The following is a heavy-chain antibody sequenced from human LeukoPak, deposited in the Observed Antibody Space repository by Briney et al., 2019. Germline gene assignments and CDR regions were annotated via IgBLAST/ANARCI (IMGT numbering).Heavy chain of an antibody. CDR1: GDPINSGSYY. D-gene: IGHD5-12*01. J-gene: IGHJ2*01. CDR3: VRSNSGYDFYWYFDL. Sequence: SETLSLTCTVSGDPINSGSYYWSWIRQPAGKGLEWTGRIYSSGNTKYNPSLKSRVTVSADTSKNQFSLKLNSVTAADTAMYYCVRSNSGYDFYWYFDLWGRGTLVTVSS. CDR2: IYSSGNT. V-gene: IGHV4-61*02.